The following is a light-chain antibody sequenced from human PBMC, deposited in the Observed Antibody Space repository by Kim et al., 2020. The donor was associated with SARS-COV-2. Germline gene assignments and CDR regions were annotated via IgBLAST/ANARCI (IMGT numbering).Light chain of an antibody. J-gene: IGLJ3*02. CDR2: GNN. V-gene: IGLV1-40*01. CDR1: SSNSGAGYD. Sequence: RVTISCTGTSSNSGAGYDVQWYQQLPGTAPKVLIYGNNNRPSGVPDRFSDSKSGTSASLAITGLQADDEADYYCQAYDNILSGWVFGGGTKVTVL. CDR3: QAYDNILSGWV.